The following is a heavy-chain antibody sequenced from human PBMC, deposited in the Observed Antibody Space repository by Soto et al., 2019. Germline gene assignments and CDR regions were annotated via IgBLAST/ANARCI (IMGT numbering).Heavy chain of an antibody. D-gene: IGHD6-13*01. CDR3: ARDAAAGLNDY. CDR1: GYTFTSYG. Sequence: QVKLVQSGAEVKKPGASVKVSCKASGYTFTSYGISWVRQAPGQGLEWMGWISAYNGNTKYVQKFQGRVTMTTDTATITDYMELRSLRSDDSAVYYCARDAAAGLNDYWGQGTLVTVSS. V-gene: IGHV1-18*01. CDR2: ISAYNGNT. J-gene: IGHJ4*02.